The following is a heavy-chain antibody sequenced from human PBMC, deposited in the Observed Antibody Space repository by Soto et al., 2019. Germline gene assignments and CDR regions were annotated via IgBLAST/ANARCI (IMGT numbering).Heavy chain of an antibody. Sequence: QVQLHQSGPVLVKPSQTLALECTVIGGSVNTGDNYLSLVRQCPGRDLEWIGYSYHTGNTFYNPDLENRVTMSVDASKNQFSLTLTSVTAADTAVYCCAREPLDGMDVWGQGTNVTVSS. CDR3: AREPLDGMDV. V-gene: IGHV4-30-4*01. J-gene: IGHJ6*02. CDR1: GGSVNTGDNY. CDR2: SYHTGNT.